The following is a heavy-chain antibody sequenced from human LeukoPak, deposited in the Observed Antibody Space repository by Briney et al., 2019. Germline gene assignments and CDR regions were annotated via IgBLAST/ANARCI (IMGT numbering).Heavy chain of an antibody. V-gene: IGHV4-31*03. CDR3: ARDQWVVVAATEENYYYYGMDV. CDR2: IYYSGST. D-gene: IGHD2-15*01. Sequence: SQTLSLTCTVSGGSISSGGYYWSWIRQHPGKDLEWIGYIYYSGSTYYNPSLKSRVTISVDTSKNQFSLKLSSVTAADTAVYYCARDQWVVVAATEENYYYYGMDVWGQGTTVTVSS. CDR1: GGSISSGGYY. J-gene: IGHJ6*02.